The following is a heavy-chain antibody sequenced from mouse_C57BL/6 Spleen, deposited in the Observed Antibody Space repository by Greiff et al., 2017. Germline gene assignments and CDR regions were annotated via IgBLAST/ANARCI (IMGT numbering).Heavy chain of an antibody. D-gene: IGHD1-1*01. V-gene: IGHV5-17*01. CDR3: ARGIYYYGSSPYYAMDY. CDR1: GFTFSDYG. Sequence: EVKVVESGGGLVKPGGSLKLSCAASGFTFSDYGMHWVRQAPEKGLEWVAYISSGSSTIYYADTVKGRFTISRDNAKNTLFLQMTSLRSEDTAMYYCARGIYYYGSSPYYAMDYWGQGTSVTVSS. CDR2: ISSGSSTI. J-gene: IGHJ4*01.